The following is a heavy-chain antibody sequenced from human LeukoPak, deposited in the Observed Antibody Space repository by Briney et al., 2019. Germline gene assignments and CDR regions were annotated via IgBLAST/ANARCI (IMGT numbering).Heavy chain of an antibody. Sequence: GGSLRLSCAASGFTFSSYEMNWVRQAPGKGLVWVSRINSDGSSTSYADSVKGRFTISRDNAKNSLYLQMNSLRAEDTAVYYCAELGITMIGGVWGKGTTVTISS. V-gene: IGHV3-74*01. J-gene: IGHJ6*04. CDR3: AELGITMIGGV. CDR1: GFTFSSYE. CDR2: INSDGSST. D-gene: IGHD3-10*02.